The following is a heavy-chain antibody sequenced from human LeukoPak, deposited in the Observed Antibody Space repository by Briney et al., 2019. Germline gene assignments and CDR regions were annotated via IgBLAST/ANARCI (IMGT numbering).Heavy chain of an antibody. CDR3: AKAGSSGWHPKPNYFDY. D-gene: IGHD6-19*01. CDR1: GFTFSSYA. V-gene: IGHV3-23*01. Sequence: GGSLRLSCAASGFTFSSYAMSWVRQAPGKGLEWVSAISGSGGSTYYADSVKGRFTISRDDSKNTLYLQMNSLRAEDTAVYYCAKAGSSGWHPKPNYFDYWGQGTLVTVSS. CDR2: ISGSGGST. J-gene: IGHJ4*02.